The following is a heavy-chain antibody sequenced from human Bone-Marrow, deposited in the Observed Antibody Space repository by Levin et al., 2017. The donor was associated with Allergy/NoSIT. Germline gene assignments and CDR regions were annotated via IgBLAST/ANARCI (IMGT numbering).Heavy chain of an antibody. D-gene: IGHD2-2*02. J-gene: IGHJ1*01. CDR1: RFSLNSYW. CDR3: ATACTSSSCYSLYFHN. CDR2: INQDGSAR. V-gene: IGHV3-7*01. Sequence: AGGSLRLSCTAPRFSLNSYWMNWVRQAPGTGLEWVASINQDGSARDYVDSVKGRFTISRDNANNSLYLQMNSLRAEDTAVYYCATACTSSSCYSLYFHNWGQGASVTVSS.